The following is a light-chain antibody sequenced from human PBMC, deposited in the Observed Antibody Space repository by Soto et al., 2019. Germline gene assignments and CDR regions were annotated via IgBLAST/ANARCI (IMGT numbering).Light chain of an antibody. CDR2: LNSDGSH. V-gene: IGLV4-69*01. J-gene: IGLJ1*01. CDR1: SGHSSYA. CDR3: QTWGTGIRV. Sequence: QPVLTQSPSASASLGASVKLTCTLRSGHSSYAIAWHQQQPEKGPRYLMKLNSDGSHSKGDGIPDRFSGSSSGAERYLTISSLQSEDEADYYCQTWGTGIRVFGTGTKRTVL.